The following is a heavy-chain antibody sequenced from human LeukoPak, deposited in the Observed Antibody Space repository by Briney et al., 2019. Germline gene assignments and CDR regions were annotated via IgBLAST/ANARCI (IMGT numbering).Heavy chain of an antibody. Sequence: SGTLSLTCTVSGGSITRDRYYWVWIRQPPGKGLEGIGSIYYSGSAFYTLYLKSLVTISVDTSKTQVSLSLRSVTAADTALYSFARGVRAPTATDHFDFWGQGNLVTVSS. D-gene: IGHD2-15*01. V-gene: IGHV4-39*01. CDR2: IYYSGSA. CDR1: GGSITRDRYY. J-gene: IGHJ4*02. CDR3: ARGVRAPTATDHFDF.